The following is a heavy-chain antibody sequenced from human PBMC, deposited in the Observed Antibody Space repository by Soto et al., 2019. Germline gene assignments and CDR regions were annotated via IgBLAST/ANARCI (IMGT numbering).Heavy chain of an antibody. J-gene: IGHJ4*02. CDR2: ISYDGSEK. D-gene: IGHD1-1*01. CDR3: VRDRIRGRRQHWNLFDY. V-gene: IGHV3-30-3*01. CDR1: GFTFNTYA. Sequence: QEQLVESGGGVVQPGRSLRLSCAASGFTFNTYAMHWVRQAPGKGLEWVAVISYDGSEKHYADSVQGRFIISRDNSKNILDLQMNSLRVDDTAVYHCVRDRIRGRRQHWNLFDYWGQGTPVTVSS.